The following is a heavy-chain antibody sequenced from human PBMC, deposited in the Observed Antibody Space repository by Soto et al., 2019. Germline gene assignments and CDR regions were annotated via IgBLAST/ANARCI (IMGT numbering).Heavy chain of an antibody. Sequence: QVRLVESGGGVVQPGRSLRLSCAASGFAFGSCDMHWVRQAPGGGLEWVAVIAYDGSKTYYADSVKGRFIISRDFGKKMVFLQMSRLTTEDTAVYFCAKATGLSSGYDFFMEVWGQGTTVTVSS. CDR2: IAYDGSKT. CDR3: AKATGLSSGYDFFMEV. J-gene: IGHJ6*02. CDR1: GFAFGSCD. V-gene: IGHV3-30*18. D-gene: IGHD5-12*01.